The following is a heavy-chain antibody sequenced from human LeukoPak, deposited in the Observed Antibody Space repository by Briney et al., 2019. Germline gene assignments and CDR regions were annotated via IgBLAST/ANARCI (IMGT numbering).Heavy chain of an antibody. CDR1: GFTFSSFA. V-gene: IGHV3-23*01. CDR2: ISVSGGST. CDR3: ARGRRGGLVATSFDY. J-gene: IGHJ4*02. D-gene: IGHD5-12*01. Sequence: GGSLRLSCAASGFTFSSFAMNWVRQAPGKGLEWVSSISVSGGSTYYADSVKGRFTISRDNSKNTLYLQMNSLRAEDTAVYYCARGRRGGLVATSFDYWGQGTLITVSS.